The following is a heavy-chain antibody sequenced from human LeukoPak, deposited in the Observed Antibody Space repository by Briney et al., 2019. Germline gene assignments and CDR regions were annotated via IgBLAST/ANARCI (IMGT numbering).Heavy chain of an antibody. V-gene: IGHV3-33*01. D-gene: IGHD3-9*01. Sequence: GGSLRLSCAASGFTFSSYGMHWVRQAPGKGLEWVAVIWYDGSNKYYADSVMGRFTISRDNSKNTLYLQMNSLRAEDTAVYYCAREYLTIPYGMDVWGQGTTVTVSS. CDR3: AREYLTIPYGMDV. CDR1: GFTFSSYG. J-gene: IGHJ6*02. CDR2: IWYDGSNK.